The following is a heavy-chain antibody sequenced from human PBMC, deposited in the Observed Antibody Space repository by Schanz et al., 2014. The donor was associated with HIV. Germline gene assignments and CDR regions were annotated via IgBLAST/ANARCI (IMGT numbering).Heavy chain of an antibody. J-gene: IGHJ4*02. V-gene: IGHV3-21*01. CDR3: ANSDRITFGGAIDC. CDR2: ISSSSGYI. CDR1: GFTSSDYT. D-gene: IGHD3-16*01. Sequence: EVQLMASGGGLVKPGGSLRLSCAAGGFTSSDYTMNWVRQAPGKGLEWVSSISSSSGYIRYADSVRGRFTISRDNAKNSLYLQMNSLSVEDTAVYYCANSDRITFGGAIDCWGQGTLVTVSS.